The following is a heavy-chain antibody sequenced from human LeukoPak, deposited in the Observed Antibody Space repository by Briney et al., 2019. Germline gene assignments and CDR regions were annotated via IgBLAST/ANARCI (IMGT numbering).Heavy chain of an antibody. Sequence: GGSLRLSCAASGFSLSSFAMSWVRQAPGKGLEWVSSISSSGGATHYADSVKGRFTISRDNSKNTLYLQMNSLRAEDAAIYYCASSGLYYYFYVDVWGKGTTVTVSS. CDR1: GFSLSSFA. CDR2: ISSSGGAT. V-gene: IGHV3-23*01. D-gene: IGHD3-10*01. J-gene: IGHJ6*03. CDR3: ASSGLYYYFYVDV.